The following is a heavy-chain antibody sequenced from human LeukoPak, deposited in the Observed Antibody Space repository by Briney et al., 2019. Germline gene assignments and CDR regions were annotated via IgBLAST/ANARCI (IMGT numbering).Heavy chain of an antibody. D-gene: IGHD4-17*01. CDR1: GFTFDDYG. CDR3: ATDLG. J-gene: IGHJ4*02. CDR2: VDHGGSGT. Sequence: GGSLRLSCAASGFTFDDYGMSWVRQAPGKGLEWVSRVDHGGSGTAYADSVTGRFTISRDNAKNTVYLQMNSLRAEDTAVYYCATDLGWGQGTLVTVSS. V-gene: IGHV3-74*01.